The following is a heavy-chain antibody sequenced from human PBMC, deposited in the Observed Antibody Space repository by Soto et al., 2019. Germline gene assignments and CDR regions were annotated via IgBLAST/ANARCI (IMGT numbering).Heavy chain of an antibody. V-gene: IGHV2-5*02. D-gene: IGHD3-10*01. CDR1: GFSLTTSGVG. CDR2: IYGDDDK. Sequence: QITLKESGPPLVKPTQTLTLTCTFSGFSLTTSGVGVGWIRQAPGKALEWLTLIYGDDDKRSSPSLRSRPTIIKDTSKCHVVLTVSNMDPVETTTYYGAHRDRDSGGLFDYWGQGTLVTVSS. CDR3: AHRDRDSGGLFDY. J-gene: IGHJ4*02.